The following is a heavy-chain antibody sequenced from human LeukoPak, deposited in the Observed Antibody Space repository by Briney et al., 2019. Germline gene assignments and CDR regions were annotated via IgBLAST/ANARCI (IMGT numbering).Heavy chain of an antibody. J-gene: IGHJ5*02. CDR2: IYPGDSDT. CDR1: GYRFTSYW. V-gene: IGHV5-51*01. D-gene: IGHD3-10*01. Sequence: GESLKISCKGSGYRFTSYWIGWVGQMPGKGLEWMGIIYPGDSDTRYSPSFQGQVTISADKSISTAYLQWSSLKASDTAMYYCARITMVRGVIYWFDPWGQGTLVTVSS. CDR3: ARITMVRGVIYWFDP.